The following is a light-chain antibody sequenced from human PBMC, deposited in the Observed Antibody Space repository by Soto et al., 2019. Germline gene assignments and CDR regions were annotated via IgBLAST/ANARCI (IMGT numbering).Light chain of an antibody. CDR3: LQDYNYPYT. Sequence: AIQMTQSPSSLSASVGDRVTITCRASQGIGNELGWYQQKPGIVPKILIWGANTLVSGVPSRFGGSASGTDFTLTITSLQPEDFATYYCLQDYNYPYTFGQGTTLEIK. V-gene: IGKV1-6*01. CDR2: GAN. CDR1: QGIGNE. J-gene: IGKJ2*01.